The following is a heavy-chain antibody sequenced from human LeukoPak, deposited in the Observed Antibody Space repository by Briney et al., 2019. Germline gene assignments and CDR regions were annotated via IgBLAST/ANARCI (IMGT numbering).Heavy chain of an antibody. CDR2: IKEDGSKK. V-gene: IGHV3-7*03. CDR3: ATPLDYRDSSGFHQGGD. D-gene: IGHD3-22*01. J-gene: IGHJ4*02. Sequence: GGSLRLSCAASGFSFSNDWMIWVRQAPGKGLEWVANIKEDGSKKNYVDSVKGRFTISRDNAKNSLYLQMTSLRAEDTAMYYCATPLDYRDSSGFHQGGDWGQGTLVTVSS. CDR1: GFSFSNDW.